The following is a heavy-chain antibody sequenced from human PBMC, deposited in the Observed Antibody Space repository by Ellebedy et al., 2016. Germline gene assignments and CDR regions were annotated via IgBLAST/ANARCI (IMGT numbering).Heavy chain of an antibody. J-gene: IGHJ4*02. CDR3: RQGHYANY. V-gene: IGHV3-23*01. CDR2: MRGDGAKT. D-gene: IGHD4-17*01. Sequence: GESLKISXAPSGLTVSSFFMGWVRQAPGKGLEWVSTMRGDGAKTHLADSVKGRFTMSRDIPKNTVYLQMYRLRAEDTAVYYCRQGHYANYWGQGTLVTVSS. CDR1: GLTVSSFF.